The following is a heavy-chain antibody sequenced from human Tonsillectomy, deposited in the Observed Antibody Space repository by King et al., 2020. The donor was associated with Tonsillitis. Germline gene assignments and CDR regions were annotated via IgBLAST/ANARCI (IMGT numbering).Heavy chain of an antibody. CDR3: ATGWVAAAGTGAFDY. J-gene: IGHJ4*02. CDR2: IYHSGST. Sequence: VQLQESGPGLVKPSETLSLTCTVSGYSISSGYYWGWIRQPPGKGLEWIGSIYHSGSTYYNQSLKSRVTISVDTSKNQFSLKLSSVTAADTAVYYCATGWVAAAGTGAFDYWGQGTLVTVSS. D-gene: IGHD6-13*01. V-gene: IGHV4-38-2*02. CDR1: GYSISSGYY.